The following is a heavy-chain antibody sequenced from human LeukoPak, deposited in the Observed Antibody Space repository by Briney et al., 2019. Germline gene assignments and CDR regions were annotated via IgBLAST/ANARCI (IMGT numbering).Heavy chain of an antibody. CDR1: DGSISSSSYY. J-gene: IGHJ6*03. CDR2: INHSGST. D-gene: IGHD6-13*01. Sequence: SETLSLTCTVSDGSISSSSYYWGWIRQPPGKGLEWIGEINHSGSTNYNPSLKSRVTISVDTSKNQFSLKLSSVTAADTAVYYCAREGLYSSSWRTFQWYYYYYMDVWGKGTTVTVSS. V-gene: IGHV4-39*07. CDR3: AREGLYSSSWRTFQWYYYYYMDV.